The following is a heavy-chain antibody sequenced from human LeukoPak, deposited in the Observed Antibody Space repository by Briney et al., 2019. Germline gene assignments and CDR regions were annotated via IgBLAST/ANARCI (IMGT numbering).Heavy chain of an antibody. V-gene: IGHV3-7*01. D-gene: IGHD4-23*01. CDR1: GFTFSTSW. Sequence: PGGSLRLSCAASGFTFSTSWMSWVRHTSGKGLEWVANINQDGSDKYYVDSVKGRFTISRDNAKNSLYLQMNSLRAEDTAVYYCARRLVGTPDYFDYWGQGTLVTVSS. CDR3: ARRLVGTPDYFDY. CDR2: INQDGSDK. J-gene: IGHJ4*02.